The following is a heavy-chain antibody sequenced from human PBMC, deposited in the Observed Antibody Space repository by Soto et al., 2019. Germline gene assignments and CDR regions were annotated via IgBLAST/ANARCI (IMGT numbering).Heavy chain of an antibody. CDR1: GFTFSSYA. V-gene: IGHV3-30-3*01. CDR2: ISYDGSNK. Sequence: PGGSLRLSCAASGFTFSSYAMHWVRQAPGKGLEWVAVISYDGSNKYYADSVKGRFTISRDNSKNTLYLQMNSLRAEDTAVYYCARVGAAAPNYYYYGMDVWGQGTTVTVSS. J-gene: IGHJ6*02. D-gene: IGHD6-13*01. CDR3: ARVGAAAPNYYYYGMDV.